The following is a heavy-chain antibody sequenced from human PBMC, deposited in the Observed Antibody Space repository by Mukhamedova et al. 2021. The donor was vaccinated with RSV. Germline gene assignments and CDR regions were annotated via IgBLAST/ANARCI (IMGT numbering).Heavy chain of an antibody. D-gene: IGHD6-19*01. Sequence: GKGLEWVSYISSSGSTIYYADSVEGRFTISRDNAKNSLYLQMNSLRAEDTAVYYCARDLAIAVASWGQGTLVTVSS. CDR2: ISSSGSTI. CDR3: ARDLAIAVAS. V-gene: IGHV3-48*03. J-gene: IGHJ5*02.